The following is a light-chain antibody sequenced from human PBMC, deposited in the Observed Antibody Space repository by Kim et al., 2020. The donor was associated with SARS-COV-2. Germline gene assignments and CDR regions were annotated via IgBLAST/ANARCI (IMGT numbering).Light chain of an antibody. V-gene: IGLV1-47*01. CDR2: RNN. CDR3: AAWDDSVSGWV. Sequence: QSVLTQPPSASGTPGQRVTISCSESSSNIGSNYVYWYQQLPGTAPKLLIYRNNHRPSGVPDRFSGSKSGTSASLAISGLRSEDEADYYCAAWDDSVSGWVFGGGTQLTVL. J-gene: IGLJ3*02. CDR1: SSNIGSNY.